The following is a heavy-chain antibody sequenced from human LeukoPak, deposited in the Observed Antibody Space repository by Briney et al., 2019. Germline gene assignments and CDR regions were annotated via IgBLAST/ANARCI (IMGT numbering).Heavy chain of an antibody. CDR1: GLTVSSNY. D-gene: IGHD4-17*01. CDR2: IYSGGST. CDR3: ARSFPGHGDTFDY. Sequence: PGGSLRLSCAASGLTVSSNYINWVRQAPGKGLEWVSVIYSGGSTSYADSVKGRFTISRDTSKNTVYLQMNGLRAENTAVYYCARSFPGHGDTFDYWGLGTLVTVSS. V-gene: IGHV3-53*01. J-gene: IGHJ4*02.